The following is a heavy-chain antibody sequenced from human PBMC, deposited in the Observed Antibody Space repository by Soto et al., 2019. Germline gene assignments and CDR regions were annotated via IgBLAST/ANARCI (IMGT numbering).Heavy chain of an antibody. CDR3: AKTGGGQGGGWHFDY. V-gene: IGHV3-23*01. CDR2: ITGGGSTT. Sequence: EVHLLESGGGLVQPGGSLRLSCAASGFTSYNYAMTWVRQAPGKGLEWVSSITGGGSTTYYADSVKGRFTMSRDDSKNMLYLQMNTLGAEDTAVYYCAKTGGGQGGGWHFDYWGQGTLVTVSS. J-gene: IGHJ4*02. CDR1: GFTSYNYA. D-gene: IGHD6-19*01.